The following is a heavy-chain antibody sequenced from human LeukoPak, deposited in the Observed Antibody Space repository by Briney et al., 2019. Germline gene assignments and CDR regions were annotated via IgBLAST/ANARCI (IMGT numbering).Heavy chain of an antibody. CDR1: GGSISSYY. D-gene: IGHD3-22*01. V-gene: IGHV4-59*01. CDR3: ARGSVVVIRRAPFDY. CDR2: IYSSEST. Sequence: PSETLSLTCTVSGGSISSYYWSWIRQPPGKGLEWIGYIYSSESTNYNPSLKSRVTISVDTSKNQFSLKLRSVTAADTAVYYCARGSVVVIRRAPFDYWGQGTLVTVSS. J-gene: IGHJ4*02.